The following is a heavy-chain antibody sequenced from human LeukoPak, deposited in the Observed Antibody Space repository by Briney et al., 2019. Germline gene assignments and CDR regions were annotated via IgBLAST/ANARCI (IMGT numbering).Heavy chain of an antibody. D-gene: IGHD6-19*01. V-gene: IGHV4-39*01. Sequence: SETLSLTCTVSGDSISSSNCYWGWIRQPPGKGLEWIGGIYFSGGTYYNASLKSRVTISVDTSKNQFSLKLSSVTAADTAVYYCARIIGLSLSSGWRTPQTIDYWGQGTLVTVSS. CDR1: GDSISSSNCY. CDR2: IYFSGGT. CDR3: ARIIGLSLSSGWRTPQTIDY. J-gene: IGHJ4*02.